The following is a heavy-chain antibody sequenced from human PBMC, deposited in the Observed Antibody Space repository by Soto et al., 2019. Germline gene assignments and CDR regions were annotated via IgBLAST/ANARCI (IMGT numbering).Heavy chain of an antibody. V-gene: IGHV2-5*01. Sequence: QITLRESGPTLVKPTQTLTVTCSFSGFSCTASGVGVGWFRQPPGQALQWLALIYWNGNERYSPSLNKRLTVTKDTSKNQVVLTMTNVDPVDTATYFCAHELSGYYYVMDVWGPGTNVTVSS. J-gene: IGHJ6*02. CDR3: AHELSGYYYVMDV. CDR2: IYWNGNE. D-gene: IGHD3-10*02. CDR1: GFSCTASGVG.